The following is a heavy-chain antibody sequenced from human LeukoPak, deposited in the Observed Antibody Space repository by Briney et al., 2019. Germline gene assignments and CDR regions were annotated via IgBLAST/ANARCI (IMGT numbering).Heavy chain of an antibody. CDR2: INHSGST. J-gene: IGHJ3*02. CDR3: ARGPRVLVIIRPHAYDI. V-gene: IGHV4-34*01. Sequence: SETLSLTCAVYGGSFSGYYWSWIRQPPGKGLEWIGEINHSGSTNYNLSLKSRVTISVDTSKNQFSLKLSSVTAADTAVYYCARGPRVLVIIRPHAYDIWGQGTVVIVSS. D-gene: IGHD3-9*01. CDR1: GGSFSGYY.